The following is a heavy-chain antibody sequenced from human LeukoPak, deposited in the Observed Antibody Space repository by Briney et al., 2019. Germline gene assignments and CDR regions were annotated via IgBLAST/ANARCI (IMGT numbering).Heavy chain of an antibody. Sequence: GGSLRLSCAASGFTFSSYAMSWVRQAPGKGLEWVSAISGSGGSTYYADSVKGRLTISRDNSKNTLYLQMNSLRAEDTAVYYCAKDPTMIVVVIPDYWGQGTLVTVSP. J-gene: IGHJ4*02. CDR3: AKDPTMIVVVIPDY. D-gene: IGHD3-22*01. CDR2: ISGSGGST. V-gene: IGHV3-23*01. CDR1: GFTFSSYA.